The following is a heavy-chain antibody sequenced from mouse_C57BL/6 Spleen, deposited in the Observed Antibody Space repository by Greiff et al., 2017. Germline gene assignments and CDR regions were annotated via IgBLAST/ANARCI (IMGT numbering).Heavy chain of an antibody. Sequence: EVQLVESGGGLVKPGGSLKLSCAASGFTFSDYGMHWVRQAPEKGLEWVAYISSGSSTIYYADTVKGRFTISRDNAKNTLFLQMTSLRSEDTDMYYCARDYGSSVYAMDYWGQGTSVTVSS. CDR3: ARDYGSSVYAMDY. J-gene: IGHJ4*01. V-gene: IGHV5-17*01. D-gene: IGHD1-1*01. CDR2: ISSGSSTI. CDR1: GFTFSDYG.